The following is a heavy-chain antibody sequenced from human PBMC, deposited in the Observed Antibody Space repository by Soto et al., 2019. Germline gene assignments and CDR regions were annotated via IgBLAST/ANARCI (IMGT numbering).Heavy chain of an antibody. D-gene: IGHD6-19*01. J-gene: IGHJ4*01. CDR2: VSAYNAHT. Sequence: QVQLVQSGAEVKKPGASVKVSCKASVYTFTNYGSSWVRKAPGQGVEWMGWVSAYNAHTNYAEKLKGRVTMTTDTSTSTAYMELRSLTSDDAAVYYCARDEEIYSYGGYAGYWGHGTLVTVSS. CDR3: ARDEEIYSYGGYAGY. CDR1: VYTFTNYG. V-gene: IGHV1-18*01.